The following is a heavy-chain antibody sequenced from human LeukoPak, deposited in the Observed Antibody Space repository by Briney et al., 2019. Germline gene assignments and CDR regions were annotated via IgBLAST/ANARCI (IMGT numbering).Heavy chain of an antibody. CDR1: GFTFGSYW. Sequence: GSLRLSCAASGFTFGSYWMSWVRQAPGKGLEWVANIKQDGSEKYYVDSVKGRFTISRDNAENSLSLQMNSLRAEDTAIYYCVSAIRGSPIDYWGQGTLVSVPS. CDR2: IKQDGSEK. D-gene: IGHD3-10*01. CDR3: VSAIRGSPIDY. V-gene: IGHV3-7*01. J-gene: IGHJ4*02.